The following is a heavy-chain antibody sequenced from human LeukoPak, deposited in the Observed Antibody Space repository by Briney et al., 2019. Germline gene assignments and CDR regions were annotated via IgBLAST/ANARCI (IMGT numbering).Heavy chain of an antibody. Sequence: SETLSLTCVVSGGSISGYHWSWIRQVPGKGLEWIGYIYHKGITNYNPSLKSRVSISLDTSKSQFSLKLTSVIAADTAVYYCARLVAVTGTVDWFDPGGQGTVVTVSS. J-gene: IGHJ5*02. CDR3: ARLVAVTGTVDWFDP. D-gene: IGHD2-21*02. CDR1: GGSISGYH. CDR2: IYHKGIT. V-gene: IGHV4-59*08.